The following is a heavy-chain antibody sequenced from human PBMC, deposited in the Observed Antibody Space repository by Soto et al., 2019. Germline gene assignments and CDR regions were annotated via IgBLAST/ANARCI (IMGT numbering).Heavy chain of an antibody. CDR3: ARTNLRWYYNWFDP. J-gene: IGHJ5*02. D-gene: IGHD4-17*01. V-gene: IGHV4-34*01. CDR2: INHSGST. Sequence: PSETLSLTCAVYGGSFSGYYWSWIRQPPGKGLEWIGEINHSGSTNYNPSLKGRVTISVDTSKNQFSLKLSSVTAADTAVYYCARTNLRWYYNWFDPWAREPWSPSPQ. CDR1: GGSFSGYY.